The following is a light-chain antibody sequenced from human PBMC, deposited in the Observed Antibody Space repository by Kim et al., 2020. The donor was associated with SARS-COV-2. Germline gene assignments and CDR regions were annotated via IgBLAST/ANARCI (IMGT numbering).Light chain of an antibody. CDR3: HVWDTSTDHYV. CDR1: NIGRKS. V-gene: IGLV3-21*04. Sequence: SYELTQPPSVSVAPRETARIACGGKNIGRKSVHWYQQKPGQAPILVIFYDSARPSGIPERFSGSNSANTATLTISRVEAGDEADYYCHVWDTSTDHYVFG. J-gene: IGLJ1*01. CDR2: YDS.